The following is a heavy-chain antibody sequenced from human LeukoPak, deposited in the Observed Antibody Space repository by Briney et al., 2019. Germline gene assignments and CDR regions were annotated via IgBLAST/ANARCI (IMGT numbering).Heavy chain of an antibody. CDR3: AKFEGATIPGWFNDY. J-gene: IGHJ4*02. V-gene: IGHV3-23*01. Sequence: GGSLRLSCAASGFTFSSYAMNWVRQAPGKGLEWVSAVRGSDAGTSYADSVKGRFTISRDNSKNTLYLQMNSLRTEDTAVYFCAKFEGATIPGWFNDYWGQGILVTVSS. D-gene: IGHD6-19*01. CDR2: VRGSDAGT. CDR1: GFTFSSYA.